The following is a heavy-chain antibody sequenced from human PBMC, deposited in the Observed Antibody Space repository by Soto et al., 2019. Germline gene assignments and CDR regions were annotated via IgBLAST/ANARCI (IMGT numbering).Heavy chain of an antibody. D-gene: IGHD5-18*01. J-gene: IGHJ4*02. V-gene: IGHV1-8*01. CDR2: MNPNSGNT. Sequence: GASVKVSCKASGYTFTSYDINWVRQATGQGLEWMGWMNPNSGNTGYAQKFRGRVTMTRNTSISTAYMELSSLRSEDTAVYYCAIQGEDTAMVMYDYWGQGTLVTVSS. CDR1: GYTFTSYD. CDR3: AIQGEDTAMVMYDY.